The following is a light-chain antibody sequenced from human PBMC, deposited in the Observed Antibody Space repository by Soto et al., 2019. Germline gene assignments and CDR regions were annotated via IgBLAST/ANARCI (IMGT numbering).Light chain of an antibody. CDR3: SSFGGTLCV. V-gene: IGLV2-8*01. Sequence: QSALTQPPSASGSPGQSVTISCTGTSSDVGGYKYVSWYQQHPGKAPKIVIYEVSKRPSGVPDRFSGSKTGNTASLTVSRLQAEDAADYYCSSFGGTLCVFGTGTKLTVL. CDR1: SSDVGGYKY. J-gene: IGLJ1*01. CDR2: EVS.